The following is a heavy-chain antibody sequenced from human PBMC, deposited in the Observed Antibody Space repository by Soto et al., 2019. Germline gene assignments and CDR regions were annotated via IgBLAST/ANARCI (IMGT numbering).Heavy chain of an antibody. CDR1: GGSFSGYY. Sequence: SETLSLTCAVYGGSFSGYYWSWIRQPPGKGLEWIGEINHSGSTNYNPSLKSRVTISVDTSKNQFSLKLSSVTAADTAVYYCAYRYEGRSYYYYMDVWGKGTTVTVSS. CDR3: AYRYEGRSYYYYMDV. CDR2: INHSGST. J-gene: IGHJ6*03. D-gene: IGHD3-10*01. V-gene: IGHV4-34*01.